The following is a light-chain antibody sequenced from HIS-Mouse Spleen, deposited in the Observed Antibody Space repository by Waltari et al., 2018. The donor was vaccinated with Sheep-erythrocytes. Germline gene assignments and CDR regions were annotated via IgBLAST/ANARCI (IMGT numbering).Light chain of an antibody. J-gene: IGLJ3*02. CDR1: SSDVGSYNL. CDR3: CSYAGSSTPWV. V-gene: IGLV2-23*01. CDR2: EGS. Sequence: QSALTQPASVSGSPGQSITISCTGTSSDVGSYNLVSWYQQHPGKAPKLMIYEGSKRASGVSNRFSGSKSVNTASLTISGLQAEDEADYYCCSYAGSSTPWVFGGGTKLTVL.